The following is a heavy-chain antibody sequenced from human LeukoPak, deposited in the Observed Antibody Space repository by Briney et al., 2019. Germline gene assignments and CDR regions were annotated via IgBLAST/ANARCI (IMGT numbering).Heavy chain of an antibody. J-gene: IGHJ4*02. CDR3: AREGYDILTGYQLDY. Sequence: VASVKVSCKASGYTFTSYGISWVRQAPGQGLEWMGWISAYNGNTNYAQKHQGRVTMTTDTSTSTAYMELRSLRSDDTAVYYCAREGYDILTGYQLDYWGQGTLVTVSS. CDR1: GYTFTSYG. D-gene: IGHD3-9*01. CDR2: ISAYNGNT. V-gene: IGHV1-18*01.